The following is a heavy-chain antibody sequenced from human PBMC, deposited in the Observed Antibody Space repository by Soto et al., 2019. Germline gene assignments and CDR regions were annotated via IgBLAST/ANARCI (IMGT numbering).Heavy chain of an antibody. CDR1: GFSLNTYGVG. V-gene: IGHV2-5*02. D-gene: IGHD2-2*01. Sequence: QITLKESGPALVKPTQTLTLTCTFSGFSLNTYGVGVGWIRQPPGKTLEWLALIYWDDDKRYSPSLKSRLTIPKDTSKDPVVLTMTNTDPVDTATYYCARSSPDQGYFYGVDVWGQGTTVTVSS. CDR3: ARSSPDQGYFYGVDV. J-gene: IGHJ6*02. CDR2: IYWDDDK.